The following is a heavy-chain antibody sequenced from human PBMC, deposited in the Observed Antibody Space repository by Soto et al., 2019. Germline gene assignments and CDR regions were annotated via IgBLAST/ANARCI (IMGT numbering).Heavy chain of an antibody. Sequence: EVQLVESGGGLVKPGGSLRVSCAASGFSFTSYTMNWVRQAPGKGLEWVASISAGGRSIYYADSLKGRSTVSRDNAKSYLYLQMNSLRAEDTVVYYCPRSTPGNPFDIWGQGTMVTVSS. J-gene: IGHJ3*02. D-gene: IGHD3-10*01. CDR2: ISAGGRSI. CDR3: PRSTPGNPFDI. CDR1: GFSFTSYT. V-gene: IGHV3-21*01.